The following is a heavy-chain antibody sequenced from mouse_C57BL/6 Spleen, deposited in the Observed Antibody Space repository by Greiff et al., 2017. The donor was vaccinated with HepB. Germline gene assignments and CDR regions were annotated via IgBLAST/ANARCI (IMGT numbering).Heavy chain of an antibody. J-gene: IGHJ2*01. CDR1: GFTFSSYA. Sequence: EVKLVESGGGLVKPGGSLKLSCAASGFTFSSYAMSWVRQTPEKRLEWVATISDGGSYTYYPDNVKGRFTISRDNAKNNLYLQMSHLKSEDTAMYYCARERGSRTFDYWGQGTTLTVSS. CDR3: ARERGSRTFDY. V-gene: IGHV5-4*01. D-gene: IGHD1-1*01. CDR2: ISDGGSYT.